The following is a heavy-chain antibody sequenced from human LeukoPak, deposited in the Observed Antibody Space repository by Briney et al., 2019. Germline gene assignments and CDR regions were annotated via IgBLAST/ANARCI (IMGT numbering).Heavy chain of an antibody. V-gene: IGHV3-30*04. CDR3: ARGGFYDRGGFFDF. CDR2: ISSDGTST. J-gene: IGHJ4*02. CDR1: GFTFTSYA. D-gene: IGHD3-22*01. Sequence: GGSLRLSCTASGFTFTSYAMHWVRQAPGKGLEWVAAISSDGTSTFDADSVRGRFTLSRDNSKNTHYLHMGGLGPDDTAVYYCARGGFYDRGGFFDFWGQGTLVTVSP.